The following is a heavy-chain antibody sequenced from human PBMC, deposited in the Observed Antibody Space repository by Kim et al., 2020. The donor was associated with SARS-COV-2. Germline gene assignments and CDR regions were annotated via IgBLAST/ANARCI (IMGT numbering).Heavy chain of an antibody. Sequence: SETLSLTCTVSGGSINSYSWNWIRQPPGKGLEWIGHIYYSGTTNYNPSLKSRVTISVDTSKHQFSLRLTSVTPADTAVYYCARGEGNWGQGTLVTVTS. V-gene: IGHV4-59*01. CDR3: ARGEGN. CDR1: GGSINSYS. D-gene: IGHD1-26*01. J-gene: IGHJ4*02. CDR2: IYYSGTT.